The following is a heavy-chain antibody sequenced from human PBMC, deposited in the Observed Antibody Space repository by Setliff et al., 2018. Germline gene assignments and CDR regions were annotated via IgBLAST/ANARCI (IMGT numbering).Heavy chain of an antibody. CDR3: AGEGRRGIKYNFWCGTLDY. J-gene: IGHJ4*02. CDR1: GFTFSNYA. V-gene: IGHV3-30*01. D-gene: IGHD3-3*01. CDR2: TSYDGINE. Sequence: PGGSLRLSCAASGFTFSNYAMHWVRQAPGKGLEWVAVTSYDGINEYYADSVKGRFTISRDNFKNSLYLQMNSLRPEDTAMYYCAGEGRRGIKYNFWCGTLDYWGQGTRVTVSS.